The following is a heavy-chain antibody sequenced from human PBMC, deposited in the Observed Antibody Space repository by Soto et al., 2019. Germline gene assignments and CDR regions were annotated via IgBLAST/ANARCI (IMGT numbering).Heavy chain of an antibody. J-gene: IGHJ5*02. D-gene: IGHD1-26*01. CDR1: GFIFSSYW. V-gene: IGHV3-74*01. CDR3: VRVGSGSYSWRDP. Sequence: GGSLRLSCTASGFIFSSYWMHWVRQAPGKGLVWVSRINTEGGTTTYAESVKGRFTISRDNARNTLYLQMNSLRPEDTALYYCVRVGSGSYSWRDPWGQGTLVTVSS. CDR2: INTEGGTT.